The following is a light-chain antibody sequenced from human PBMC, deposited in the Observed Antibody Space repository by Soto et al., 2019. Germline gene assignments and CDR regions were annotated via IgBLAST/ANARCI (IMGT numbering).Light chain of an antibody. CDR1: QGVNNY. V-gene: IGKV1-27*01. CDR3: QKYYSAPYT. CDR2: AAS. J-gene: IGKJ2*01. Sequence: DIQMTQSPSSLSASVGDRVTITCRASQGVNNYLAWYQQKPGRVPKLLIYAASTLHSRVPSRFSGSGSGTDFTLTISSLQPEDAASYYCQKYYSAPYTFGQGTKLEIK.